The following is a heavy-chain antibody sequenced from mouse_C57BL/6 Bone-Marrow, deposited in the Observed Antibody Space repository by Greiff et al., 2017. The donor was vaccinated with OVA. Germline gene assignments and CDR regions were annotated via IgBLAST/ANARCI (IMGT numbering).Heavy chain of an antibody. J-gene: IGHJ2*01. CDR3: ARSSLPLDY. V-gene: IGHV1-54*01. CDR2: INPGSGGT. D-gene: IGHD6-5*01. Sequence: VQLQESGAELVRPGTSVKVSCKASGYAFTNYLIEWVKQRPGQGLEWIGVINPGSGGTNYNEKFKGKATLTADKSSSTAYMQLSSLTSEDSAVYFCARSSLPLDYWGQGTTLTVSS. CDR1: GYAFTNYL.